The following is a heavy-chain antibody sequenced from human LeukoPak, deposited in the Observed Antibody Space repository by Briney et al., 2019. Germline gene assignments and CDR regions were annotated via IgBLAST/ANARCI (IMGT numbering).Heavy chain of an antibody. Sequence: GGSLRLSCAAPGFTFSSYAMHWVRQAPGKGLEWVAVISYDGSNKYYADSVKGRFTISRDNSKNTLYLQMNSLRAEDTAVYYCARGPFLEWLQFDYWGQGTLVTVSS. CDR1: GFTFSSYA. V-gene: IGHV3-30-3*01. J-gene: IGHJ4*02. CDR2: ISYDGSNK. CDR3: ARGPFLEWLQFDY. D-gene: IGHD3-3*02.